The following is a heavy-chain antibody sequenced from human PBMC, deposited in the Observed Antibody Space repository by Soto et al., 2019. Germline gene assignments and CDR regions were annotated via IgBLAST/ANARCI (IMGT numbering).Heavy chain of an antibody. J-gene: IGHJ4*02. CDR2: INPSVGST. CDR3: ASGGRVGATVRYPFDY. Sequence: ASVKVSCKASGYTFTSYYMHWVRQAPGQGLEWMGIINPSVGSTSYAQKFQGRVTMTRDTSTSTVYMELSSLRSEDTAVYYCASGGRVGATVRYPFDYWGQGTLVTVSS. D-gene: IGHD1-26*01. CDR1: GYTFTSYY. V-gene: IGHV1-46*01.